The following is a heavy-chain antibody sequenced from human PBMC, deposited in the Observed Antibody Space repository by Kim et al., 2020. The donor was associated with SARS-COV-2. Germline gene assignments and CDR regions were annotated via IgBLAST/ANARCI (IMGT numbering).Heavy chain of an antibody. V-gene: IGHV4-34*01. Sequence: YNPSLKSRVTISVDTSKNQFSLKLSSVTAADTAVYYCARYTIAAAGGFDYWGQGTLVTVSS. J-gene: IGHJ4*02. CDR3: ARYTIAAAGGFDY. D-gene: IGHD6-13*01.